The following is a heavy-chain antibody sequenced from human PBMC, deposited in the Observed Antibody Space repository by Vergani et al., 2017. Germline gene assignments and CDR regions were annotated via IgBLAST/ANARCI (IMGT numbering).Heavy chain of an antibody. J-gene: IGHJ4*02. CDR1: GGSISSGSYY. CDR3: ARVCGGDCYSFDY. CDR2: IYTSGST. V-gene: IGHV4-61*02. D-gene: IGHD2-21*02. Sequence: QVQLQESGLGLVKPSQTLSLTCTVSGGSISSGSYYWSWIRQPAGKGLEWIGRIYTSGSTNYNPSLKSRVTISVDTSKNQFSLKLSSVTAADTAVYYCARVCGGDCYSFDYWGQGTLVTVSS.